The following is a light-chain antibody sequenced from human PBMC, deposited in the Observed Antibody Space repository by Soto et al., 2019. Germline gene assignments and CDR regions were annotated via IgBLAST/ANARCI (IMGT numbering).Light chain of an antibody. CDR1: QSVSNN. CDR2: DAS. Sequence: ILMTQSPATLSVSPGERATLSCRASQSVSNNLAWYQQKPGQAPSLLIYDASTMATGIPARFSGSVSGTEFTLTISGLHSEDFSVYSCQQHNNCPPWTFGQGTKVEIK. CDR3: QQHNNCPPWT. V-gene: IGKV3-15*01. J-gene: IGKJ1*01.